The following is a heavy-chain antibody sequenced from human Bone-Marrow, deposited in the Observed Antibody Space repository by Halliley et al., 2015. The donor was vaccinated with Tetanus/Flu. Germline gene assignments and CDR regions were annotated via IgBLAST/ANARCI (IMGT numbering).Heavy chain of an antibody. D-gene: IGHD3-3*01. Sequence: NEYYVDPVKGRFIISRDNSKSTLYLQMNSLKPEDTAVYYCAKVMNFWGASYPPSYFFYGLDVWGQGTSVTVSS. CDR2: NE. J-gene: IGHJ6*01. V-gene: IGHV3-30*02. CDR3: AKVMNFWGASYPPSYFFYGLDV.